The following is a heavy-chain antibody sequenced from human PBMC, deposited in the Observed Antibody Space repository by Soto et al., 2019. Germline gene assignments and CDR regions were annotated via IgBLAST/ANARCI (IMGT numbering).Heavy chain of an antibody. CDR1: GFRFTSFG. CDR2: ISGLSATT. D-gene: IGHD2-15*01. V-gene: IGHV3-48*04. Sequence: DVVLVNSGGGFVRPGESLRLSCGASGFRFTSFGMNWVRQGPGKGLEWLSYISGLSATTYYADSVRGRFTVSRDNDMNLVFLQLNNLRGDDTAVYYCTRGGAARLDYWGQGSRFVVSS. CDR3: TRGGAARLDY. J-gene: IGHJ4*02.